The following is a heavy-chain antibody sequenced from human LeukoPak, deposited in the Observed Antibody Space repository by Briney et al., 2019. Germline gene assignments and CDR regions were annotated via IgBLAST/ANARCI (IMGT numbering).Heavy chain of an antibody. Sequence: PSETLSLTCTVSGYSISGAYYWGWMRLPPGKGLEWIGSIHYTGGTSYSPSLKSRVTISLDTSKNQFSLKLSSVTAADTAVYYCARGFWSRYYDYWGHGTLVTVSS. J-gene: IGHJ4*01. CDR3: ARGFWSRYYDY. CDR2: IHYTGGT. V-gene: IGHV4-38-2*02. D-gene: IGHD2-8*02. CDR1: GYSISGAYY.